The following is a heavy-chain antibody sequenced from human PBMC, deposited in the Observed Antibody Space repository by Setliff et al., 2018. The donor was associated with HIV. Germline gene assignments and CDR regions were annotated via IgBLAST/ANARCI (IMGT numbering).Heavy chain of an antibody. CDR1: GFNFSIYS. V-gene: IGHV3-21*01. CDR2: ITVGRATYI. CDR3: AREMAATAHPDDPYFQH. Sequence: GGSLRLSCAASGFNFSIYSMNWVRQAPGKGLEWVSSITVGRATYIYYADSMKGRFTISRDNAKNSLYLQMNSLRAEDTAVYYCAREMAATAHPDDPYFQHWGQGTLVTVSS. J-gene: IGHJ1*01. D-gene: IGHD6-13*01.